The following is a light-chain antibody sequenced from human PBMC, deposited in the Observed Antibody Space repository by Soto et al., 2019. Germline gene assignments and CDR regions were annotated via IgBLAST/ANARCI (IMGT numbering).Light chain of an antibody. CDR1: QRIDTS. V-gene: IGKV3-15*01. J-gene: IGKJ3*01. CDR3: QQYYKWPPFT. Sequence: EIVMTQSPATQSVSPGERATLSCRASQRIDTSLAWYQQRPGQAPRLLLYNAATRATGIPARFSGRGFGTEFTLTISSLQSEDFALYYCQQYYKWPPFTFGPGTKVDIK. CDR2: NAA.